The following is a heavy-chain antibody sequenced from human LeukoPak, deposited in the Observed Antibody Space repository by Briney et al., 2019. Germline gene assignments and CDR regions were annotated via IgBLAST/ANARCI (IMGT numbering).Heavy chain of an antibody. CDR3: ARQATRGVVVIASGAFDI. CDR1: GGSISSSRYY. D-gene: IGHD2-21*01. Sequence: SETLSLTCTVSGGSISSSRYYWGWIRQPPGKGLEWIGSIYYSGSTYYNPSLKSRVTISVDTSKNQFSLKLSSVTAADTAVYYCARQATRGVVVIASGAFDIWGQGTMVTVSS. CDR2: IYYSGST. V-gene: IGHV4-39*01. J-gene: IGHJ3*02.